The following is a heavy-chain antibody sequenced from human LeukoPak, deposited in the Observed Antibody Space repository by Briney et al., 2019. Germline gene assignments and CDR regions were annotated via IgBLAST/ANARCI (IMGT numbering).Heavy chain of an antibody. V-gene: IGHV3-9*01. D-gene: IGHD2-2*01. CDR3: AKGYCSSTSCQDDY. CDR1: GFTFSSYS. J-gene: IGHJ4*02. CDR2: ISWNSGSI. Sequence: PGGSLRLSCAASGFTFSSYSMNWVRQAPGKGLEWVSGISWNSGSIGYADSVKGRFTISRDNAKNSLYLQMNSLRAEDTALYYCAKGYCSSTSCQDDYWGQGTLVTVSS.